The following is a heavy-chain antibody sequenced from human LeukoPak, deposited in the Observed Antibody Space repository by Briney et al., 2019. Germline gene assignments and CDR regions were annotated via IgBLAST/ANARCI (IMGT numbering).Heavy chain of an antibody. D-gene: IGHD4-17*01. CDR1: GYVFTDYY. J-gene: IGHJ4*02. V-gene: IGHV1-46*01. CDR3: ARDAMTSVTTSPYYFDY. CDR2: INPSGGST. Sequence: ASVKVSCKASGYVFTDYYIHWVRQAPGQGLEWMGIINPSGGSTSYAQKFQGRVTMTKDTSTSTVYMELSSLRSGDTAVFYCARDAMTSVTTSPYYFDYWGQGTLVTVSS.